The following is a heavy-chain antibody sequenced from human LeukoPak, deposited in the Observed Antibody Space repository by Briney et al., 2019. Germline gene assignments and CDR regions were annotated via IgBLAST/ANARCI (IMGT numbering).Heavy chain of an antibody. J-gene: IGHJ5*02. CDR2: IKQDGSEK. CDR3: ARDPVVSSGWCFHLLNWFDP. D-gene: IGHD6-19*01. Sequence: PGGSLRLSCAASGFTFSSYWMSWVRQAPGKGLEWVANIKQDGSEKYYVDSVKGRFTISRDNAKNSLYLQMNSLRAEDTAVYYCARDPVVSSGWCFHLLNWFDPWGQGTLVTVSS. CDR1: GFTFSSYW. V-gene: IGHV3-7*03.